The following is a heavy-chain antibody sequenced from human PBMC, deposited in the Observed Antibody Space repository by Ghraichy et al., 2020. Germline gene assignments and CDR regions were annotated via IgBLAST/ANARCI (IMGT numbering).Heavy chain of an antibody. V-gene: IGHV3-48*02. CDR1: GFTFSSYS. CDR2: ISSSSSTI. CDR3: ARDWGNQLLADAFDI. Sequence: GGSLRLSCAASGFTFSSYSMNWVRQAPGKGLEWVSYISSSSSTIYYADSVKGRFTISRDNAKNSLYLQMNSLRDEDTAVYYCARDWGNQLLADAFDIWGQGTMVTVSS. D-gene: IGHD2-2*01. J-gene: IGHJ3*02.